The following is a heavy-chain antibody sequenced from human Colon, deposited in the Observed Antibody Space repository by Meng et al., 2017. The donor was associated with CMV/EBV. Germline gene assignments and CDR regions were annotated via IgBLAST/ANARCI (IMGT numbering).Heavy chain of an antibody. CDR1: GYTFTSYG. J-gene: IGHJ4*02. CDR2: ISAYNGNT. V-gene: IGHV1-18*01. D-gene: IGHD3-10*01. CDR3: ARLGYYGSGSYYILDY. Sequence: VKGSCKASGYTFTSYGISWVRQAPGQGLEWMGWISAYNGNTNYAQKLQGRVTMTTDTSTSTAYMELRSLRSDDTAVYYCARLGYYGSGSYYILDYWGQGTLVTVSS.